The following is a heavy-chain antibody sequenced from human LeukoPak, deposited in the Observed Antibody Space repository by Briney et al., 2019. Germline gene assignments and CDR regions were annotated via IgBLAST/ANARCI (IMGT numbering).Heavy chain of an antibody. V-gene: IGHV3-74*01. Sequence: GGSLRLSCAASGFTFSNYWMHWIRQVPGKGLVWVSHIKYDGSATNHADSVKGRFTISRDNAKNTLYLQMNSLRAEDTAVYYCVSGSLQSGYNFDYWGQGALVTVS. D-gene: IGHD3-3*01. J-gene: IGHJ4*02. CDR2: IKYDGSAT. CDR1: GFTFSNYW. CDR3: VSGSLQSGYNFDY.